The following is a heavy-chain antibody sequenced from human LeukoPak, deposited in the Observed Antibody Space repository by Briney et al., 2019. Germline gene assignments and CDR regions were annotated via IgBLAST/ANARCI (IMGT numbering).Heavy chain of an antibody. V-gene: IGHV1-69*13. CDR2: IIPIFGTA. J-gene: IGHJ4*02. D-gene: IGHD6-13*01. Sequence: ASVKVSCKASGGTFSNYAISWVRQAPGQGLEWMGGIIPIFGTANYAQKFQGRVTITADESTSTAYMELSSLRSEDTAVYYCARGLSIAAAGFDYWGQGTLVTVSS. CDR3: ARGLSIAAAGFDY. CDR1: GGTFSNYA.